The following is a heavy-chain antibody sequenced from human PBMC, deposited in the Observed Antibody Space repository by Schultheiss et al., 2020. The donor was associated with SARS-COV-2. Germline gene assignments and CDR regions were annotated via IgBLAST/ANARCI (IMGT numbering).Heavy chain of an antibody. D-gene: IGHD6-13*01. J-gene: IGHJ5*02. Sequence: GGSLRLSCAASGFTFSSYWISWVRQAPGKGLEWVANIKQDGSEKYYVDSVKGRFTISRDNAKNSLYLQMNSLRAEDTAVYYCARGYSSSWNGNWFDPWGQGTLVTVSS. CDR3: ARGYSSSWNGNWFDP. V-gene: IGHV3-7*01. CDR2: IKQDGSEK. CDR1: GFTFSSYW.